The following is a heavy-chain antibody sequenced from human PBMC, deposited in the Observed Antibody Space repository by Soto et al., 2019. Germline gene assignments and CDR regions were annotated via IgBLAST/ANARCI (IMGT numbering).Heavy chain of an antibody. CDR1: GITLSSYK. CDR3: ARGPYGMDV. J-gene: IGHJ6*02. V-gene: IGHV3-48*03. Sequence: PWGSLRFSCAACGITLSSYKINWVRQAPGKGLEWVSCISSSGSIMYYAGSVNGRFTISRDNAKKSLYLQMNCLRAEDTAVYYCARGPYGMDVWGQGARVTVSS. CDR2: ISSSGSIM.